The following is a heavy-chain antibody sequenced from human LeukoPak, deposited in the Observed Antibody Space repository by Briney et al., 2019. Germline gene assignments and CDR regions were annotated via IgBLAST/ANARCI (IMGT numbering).Heavy chain of an antibody. D-gene: IGHD3-22*01. Sequence: SETLSLTCSVSGGSVSSSSYYWDWIRQPPGKGLEWIGCLHYGGRTYYNPSLRGRVTISVDTSKNQFSLKLNSVAAADTAVYYCVRHIYDIIGRPFDYWGQGTLVTVSS. J-gene: IGHJ4*02. V-gene: IGHV4-39*01. CDR1: GGSVSSSSYY. CDR3: VRHIYDIIGRPFDY. CDR2: LHYGGRT.